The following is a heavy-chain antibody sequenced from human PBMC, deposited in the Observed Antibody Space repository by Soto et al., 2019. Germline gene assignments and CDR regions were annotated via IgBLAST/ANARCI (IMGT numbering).Heavy chain of an antibody. J-gene: IGHJ3*02. CDR1: GFTFSSYE. D-gene: IGHD3-10*01. CDR3: ARDCLWGSGSSKWPLRAFDI. V-gene: IGHV3-48*03. CDR2: ISSSGSTI. Sequence: GGSLRLSCAASGFTFSSYEMNWFRQAPGKGLEWVSYISSSGSTIYYADSVKGRFTISRDNAKNSLYLQMNSLRAEDTAVYYCARDCLWGSGSSKWPLRAFDIWGQGTMVTVS.